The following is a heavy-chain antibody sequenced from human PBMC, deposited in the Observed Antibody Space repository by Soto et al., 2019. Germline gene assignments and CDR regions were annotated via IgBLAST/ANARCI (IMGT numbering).Heavy chain of an antibody. CDR1: GFTFSSYW. CDR3: ARGRVPAAIFGNYYYYGMDV. J-gene: IGHJ6*02. CDR2: INSDGSST. D-gene: IGHD2-2*01. Sequence: EVQLVESGGGLVQPGGSLRLSCAASGFTFSSYWMHWVRHAPGKGLVWVSRINSDGSSTSYADSVKGRFTISRDNAKNTLNLQMNSLRAEDTAVYYCARGRVPAAIFGNYYYYGMDVWGQGTTVTVSS. V-gene: IGHV3-74*01.